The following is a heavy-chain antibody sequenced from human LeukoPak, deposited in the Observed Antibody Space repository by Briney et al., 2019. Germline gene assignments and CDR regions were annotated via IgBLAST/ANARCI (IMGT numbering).Heavy chain of an antibody. J-gene: IGHJ4*02. CDR1: GFTFSSYA. CDR3: AKERDIVVVVAGVGGY. V-gene: IGHV3-23*01. CDR2: ISGSGGST. D-gene: IGHD2-15*01. Sequence: PGGSLRLSCAASGFTFSSYAMSWVRQAPGKGLEWVSAISGSGGSTYYADSVKGGFTISRDNSKNTLYLQMNSLRAEDTAVYYCAKERDIVVVVAGVGGYWGQGTLVTVSS.